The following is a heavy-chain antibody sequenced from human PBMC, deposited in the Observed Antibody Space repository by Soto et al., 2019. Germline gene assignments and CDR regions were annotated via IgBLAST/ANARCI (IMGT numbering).Heavy chain of an antibody. D-gene: IGHD1-26*01. CDR3: TRDPYGGSRYYFDS. CDR2: IWYDGSNK. V-gene: IGHV3-33*01. J-gene: IGHJ4*02. CDR1: GFSFSNYA. Sequence: GGSLRLSCAASGFSFSNYAMHWVRQAPGKGLEWVAVIWYDGSNKYYADSVKGRFTISKDNSQTTVYLQMNSLRAEDSAVYYCTRDPYGGSRYYFDSWGQGPMVIVSS.